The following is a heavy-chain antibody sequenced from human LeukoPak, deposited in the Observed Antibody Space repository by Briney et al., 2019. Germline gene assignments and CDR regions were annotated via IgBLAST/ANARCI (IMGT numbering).Heavy chain of an antibody. CDR3: ARGDYYDSSGYVDP. CDR2: IYYSGST. CDR1: GDSISSSTYY. V-gene: IGHV4-61*05. J-gene: IGHJ5*02. Sequence: ASETLSLTCTVSGDSISSSTYYWDWIRQPPGKGLEWIGYIYYSGSTNYNPSLKSRVTISVDTSKNQFSLKLSSVTAADTAVYYCARGDYYDSSGYVDPWGQGTLVTVSS. D-gene: IGHD3-22*01.